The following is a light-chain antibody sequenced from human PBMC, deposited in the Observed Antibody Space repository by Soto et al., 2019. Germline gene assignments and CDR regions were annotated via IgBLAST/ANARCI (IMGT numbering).Light chain of an antibody. Sequence: QSVLTQPPSVSGAPGQRVTISCTGSSSNIGAGYDVHWYQQLPGTAPKLLIYGNSNRPSGVPDRFSGSKSGTSASLAITGLQAEDDSDYYCQSYDSNLSGSYVFGTGTKVTVL. CDR1: SSNIGAGYD. J-gene: IGLJ1*01. V-gene: IGLV1-40*01. CDR2: GNS. CDR3: QSYDSNLSGSYV.